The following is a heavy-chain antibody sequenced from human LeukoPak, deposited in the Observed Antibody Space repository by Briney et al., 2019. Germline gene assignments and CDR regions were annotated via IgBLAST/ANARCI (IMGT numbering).Heavy chain of an antibody. Sequence: ETLSLTCAVSGGSISSSNWWSWVRQPPGQGLEWASVIYRGGATYYADSVKGRFTISRDNSKNTVYLQMNSLRAEDTAVYYCARGFRKIEYWGQGTLVTVSS. J-gene: IGHJ4*02. CDR3: ARGFRKIEY. CDR1: GGSISSSNW. V-gene: IGHV3-53*01. CDR2: IYRGGAT.